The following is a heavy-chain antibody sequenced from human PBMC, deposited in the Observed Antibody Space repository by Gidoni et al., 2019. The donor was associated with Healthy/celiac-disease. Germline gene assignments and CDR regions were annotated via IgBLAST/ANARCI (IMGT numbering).Heavy chain of an antibody. CDR1: GFTFSDYY. CDR2: ISSSSSYT. CDR3: AREPGYSYGYLYYYYGMDV. V-gene: IGHV3-11*06. J-gene: IGHJ6*02. D-gene: IGHD5-18*01. Sequence: QVQLVESGGGLVKPGGSLRLSCAASGFTFSDYYMSWIRQAPGKGLEWVSYISSSSSYTNYADSVKGRFTISRDNAKNSLYLQMNSLRAEDTAVYYCAREPGYSYGYLYYYYGMDVRGQGTTVTVSS.